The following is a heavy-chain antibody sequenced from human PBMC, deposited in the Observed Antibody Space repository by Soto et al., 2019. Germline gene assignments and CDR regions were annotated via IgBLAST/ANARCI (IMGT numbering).Heavy chain of an antibody. D-gene: IGHD4-17*01. J-gene: IGHJ6*03. CDR2: IYYSGST. Sequence: PSETLSLTCTVSGGSISSGGYYWSWIRQHPGKGLEWIGYIYYSGSTYYNPSLKSRVTISVDTSKNQFSLKLGSVTAADTAVYYCAREAQVTVTQHRYYYYYYMDVWGKGTTVTVSS. CDR3: AREAQVTVTQHRYYYYYYMDV. CDR1: GGSISSGGYY. V-gene: IGHV4-31*03.